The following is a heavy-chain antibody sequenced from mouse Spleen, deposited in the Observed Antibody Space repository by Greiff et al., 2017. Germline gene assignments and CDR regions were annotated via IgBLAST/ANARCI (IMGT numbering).Heavy chain of an antibody. CDR1: GYTFTSYW. V-gene: IGHV1-69*01. CDR2: IDPSDSYT. J-gene: IGHJ4*01. D-gene: IGHD2-1*01. CDR3: ARALLWSVYAMDY. Sequence: QVQLKPPGAELVMPGASVKLSCKASGYTFTSYWMHWVKQRPGPGLEWIGEIDPSDSYTNYNQKFKGKATLTVDKSSSTAYMQLSSPTSEDSAVYYCARALLWSVYAMDYWGQGTSVTVSS.